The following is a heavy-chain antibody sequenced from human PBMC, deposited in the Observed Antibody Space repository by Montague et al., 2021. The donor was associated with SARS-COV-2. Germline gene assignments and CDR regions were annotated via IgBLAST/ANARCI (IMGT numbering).Heavy chain of an antibody. Sequence: CAISGDSVSRHSATWNWIRQSPSRGLEWLCRTYYRAMWKSDYARSVKSRIAINPDTSKNQFSLQLSSVTPEDTALYYCVKGIEAAGSYDYWGQGTLVTV. D-gene: IGHD6-13*01. CDR2: TYYRAMWKS. CDR1: GDSVSRHSAT. V-gene: IGHV6-1*01. J-gene: IGHJ4*02. CDR3: VKGIEAAGSYDY.